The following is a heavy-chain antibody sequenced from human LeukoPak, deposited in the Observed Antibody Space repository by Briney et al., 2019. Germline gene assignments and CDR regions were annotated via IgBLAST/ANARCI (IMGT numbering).Heavy chain of an antibody. D-gene: IGHD2-15*01. CDR2: XSYDGNNQ. CDR3: ARVGSRYCSGANCYDGF. CDR1: XXXXSXXA. J-gene: IGHJ4*02. V-gene: IGHV3-30-3*01. Sequence: XLRLSCAXXXXXXSXXAMHXXRXAPXXXLEXXXXXSYDGNNQYYADSVKGRFTISRDNSKNTLYLQMNNLRAEDTAIYYCARVGSRYCSGANCYDGFWGQGTLVSVSS.